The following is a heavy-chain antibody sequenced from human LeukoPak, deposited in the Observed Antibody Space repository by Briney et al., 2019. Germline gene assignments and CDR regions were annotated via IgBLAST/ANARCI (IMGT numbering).Heavy chain of an antibody. CDR3: ARDLCSTTSCLDD. CDR1: GFIFRSYG. D-gene: IGHD2-2*01. CDR2: VWHDGSKK. J-gene: IGHJ4*02. Sequence: GGSLRLSCAGSGFIFRSYGMHWVRQAPGKGLEGVAVVWHDGSKKYYADSVKGRFTISRDDSKNTLYLQMNSLRAEDTAVYYCARDLCSTTSCLDDWGQGTLVTVSS. V-gene: IGHV3-33*01.